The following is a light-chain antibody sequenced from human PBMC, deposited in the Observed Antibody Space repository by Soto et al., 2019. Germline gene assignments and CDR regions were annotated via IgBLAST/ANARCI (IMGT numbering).Light chain of an antibody. J-gene: IGKJ1*01. CDR1: QSVSSSY. V-gene: IGKV3-20*01. CDR2: GAS. Sequence: EIVLTQSPGTLSLSPGERATLSYRASQSVSSSYLAWYQQKPGQAPRLLIYGASSRATGIPDRFRGSGSGTDFTLTISRLEPEDFAVYYCQQYGSSPTFGQGTKV. CDR3: QQYGSSPT.